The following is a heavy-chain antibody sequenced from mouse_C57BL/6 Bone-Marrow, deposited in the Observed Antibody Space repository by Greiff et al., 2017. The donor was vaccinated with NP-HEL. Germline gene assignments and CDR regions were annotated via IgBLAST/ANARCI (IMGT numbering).Heavy chain of an antibody. D-gene: IGHD1-1*01. V-gene: IGHV5-6*01. Sequence: EVQVVESGGDLVKPGGSLKLSCAASGFTFSSYGMSWVRQTPDKRLEWVATISSGGSYTYYPDSVKGRFTISRDNAKNTLYLQMSSLKSEDTAMYYCARMGYYGSSLYFDYWGQGTTLTVSS. CDR1: GFTFSSYG. J-gene: IGHJ2*01. CDR2: ISSGGSYT. CDR3: ARMGYYGSSLYFDY.